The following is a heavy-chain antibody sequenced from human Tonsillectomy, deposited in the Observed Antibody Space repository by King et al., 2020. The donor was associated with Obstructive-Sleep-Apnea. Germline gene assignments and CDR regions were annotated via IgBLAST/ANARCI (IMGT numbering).Heavy chain of an antibody. D-gene: IGHD2/OR15-2a*01. V-gene: IGHV1-8*01. CDR3: ARGRRIFDY. J-gene: IGHJ4*02. Sequence: HAQLVQSGAEVKKPGASVLVSCKASGYTFSTYDIHWLRQATGPGLEWVGWMNPNSGITVYAQRFQGRVTMTRNSSISTAYLELSSLTSEDTALYYCARGRRIFDYWGQGTLVTASS. CDR2: MNPNSGIT. CDR1: GYTFSTYD.